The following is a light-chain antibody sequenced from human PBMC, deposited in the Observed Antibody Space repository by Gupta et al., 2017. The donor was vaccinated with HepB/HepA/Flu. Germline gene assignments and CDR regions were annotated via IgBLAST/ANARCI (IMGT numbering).Light chain of an antibody. Sequence: DIQMTQSPSSLSASVGDRVTITCRASQGIRNDLGWFQQKPGQAPEGLIYAASSLQRGVPSRFRGRGSGTEFSLTIIILQPEDFATYFFLQHNTYPPTFGQWTKVEI. CDR3: LQHNTYPPT. CDR1: QGIRND. J-gene: IGKJ1*01. CDR2: AAS. V-gene: IGKV1-17*01.